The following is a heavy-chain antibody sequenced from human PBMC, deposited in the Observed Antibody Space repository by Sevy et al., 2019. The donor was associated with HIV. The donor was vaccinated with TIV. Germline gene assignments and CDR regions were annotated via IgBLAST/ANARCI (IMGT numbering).Heavy chain of an antibody. J-gene: IGHJ3*02. CDR2: ISSSGGTI. CDR3: ARGMVTPLFDAFDI. D-gene: IGHD4-4*01. CDR1: GFTFSDYY. V-gene: IGHV3-11*01. Sequence: GGSLRLSCAASGFTFSDYYMSWIRQAPGNGLEWVSYISSSGGTIYYADSVKGRFTISRDNAKNSLYLQMNSLRAEDTAVYYCARGMVTPLFDAFDILGQGTVVTVSS.